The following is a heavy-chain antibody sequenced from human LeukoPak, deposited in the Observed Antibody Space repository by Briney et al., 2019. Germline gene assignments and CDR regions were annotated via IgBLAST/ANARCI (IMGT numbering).Heavy chain of an antibody. V-gene: IGHV4-59*11. CDR3: AREIEAVGATLYFDY. D-gene: IGHD1-26*01. CDR2: INYSGST. J-gene: IGHJ4*02. Sequence: SETLSLTCTVSGGSISSHYWGGIRQTPGEGLEWIGQINYSGSTYYNPSLKTRVTLSIDTSKNQFSLKLSSVTAADTAGYYCAREIEAVGATLYFDYWGQGTLVTVSS. CDR1: GGSISSHY.